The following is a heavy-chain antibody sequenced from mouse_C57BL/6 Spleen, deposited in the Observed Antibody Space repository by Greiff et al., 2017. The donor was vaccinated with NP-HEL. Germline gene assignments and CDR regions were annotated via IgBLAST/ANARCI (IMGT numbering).Heavy chain of an antibody. J-gene: IGHJ1*03. Sequence: DVQLQESGPGLVKPSQSLSLTCSVTGYSITSGYYWNWIRQFPGNKLEWMGYISYDGSNNYNPSLKNRISITRDTSKNQFFLKLNSVTTEDTATYYCARGGRKRYFDVWGTGTTVTVSS. CDR1: GYSITSGYY. D-gene: IGHD3-3*01. CDR3: ARGGRKRYFDV. CDR2: ISYDGSN. V-gene: IGHV3-6*01.